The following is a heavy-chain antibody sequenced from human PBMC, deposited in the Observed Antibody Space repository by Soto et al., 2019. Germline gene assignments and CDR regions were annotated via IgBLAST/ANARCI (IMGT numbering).Heavy chain of an antibody. CDR1: GGSFSGYY. D-gene: IGHD3-22*01. V-gene: IGHV4-34*01. CDR2: INHSGST. Sequence: TLSLTCAVYGGSFSGYYWSWIRQPPGKGLEWIGEINHSGSTNYNPSLKSRVTISVDTSKNQFSLKLSSVTAADTAVYYCARARYDSSGYYYAAQKYYYYGMDVWGQGTTVTVSS. CDR3: ARARYDSSGYYYAAQKYYYYGMDV. J-gene: IGHJ6*02.